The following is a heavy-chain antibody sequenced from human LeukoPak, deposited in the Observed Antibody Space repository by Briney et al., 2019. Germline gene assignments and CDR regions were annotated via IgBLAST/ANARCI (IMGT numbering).Heavy chain of an antibody. V-gene: IGHV3-23*01. J-gene: IGHJ4*02. CDR3: AKHLPNLGLDY. CDR1: GFTFSNYG. CDR2: INTDGAKT. Sequence: GGSLRLSCAASGFTFSNYGMSWVRQAPGKGLECVSSINTDGAKTYYEDSVKGRFSISRDNSKNTLSLQMNSLRVEDTAVYYYAKHLPNLGLDYWGQGTLVTVSS.